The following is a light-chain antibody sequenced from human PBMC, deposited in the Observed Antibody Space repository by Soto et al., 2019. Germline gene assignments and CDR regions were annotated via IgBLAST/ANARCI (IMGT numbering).Light chain of an antibody. V-gene: IGLV2-23*01. Sequence: QSVLTQPASVSGSPGQSITISCTGTSSDVGSYNLVSWYQQHPGKAPKLIIYEGTKRPSGFSNRFSGSKSGNTASLTISGLQAEDEADYYCCSYAGSTTPVVFGGGTKVTVL. CDR1: SSDVGSYNL. J-gene: IGLJ2*01. CDR2: EGT. CDR3: CSYAGSTTPVV.